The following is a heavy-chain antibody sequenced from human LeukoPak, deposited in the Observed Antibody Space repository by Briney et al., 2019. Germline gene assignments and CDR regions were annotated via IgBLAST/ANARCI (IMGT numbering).Heavy chain of an antibody. Sequence: GASVKVSCKASGYTFTSYGISGVRQAPGQGLEWMGWISAYNGNTNYAQKLQGRVTMTTDTSTSTAYMELRSLRSDDTAVYYCARGDGVAAAGTNWFDPWGQGTLVTVSS. CDR1: GYTFTSYG. J-gene: IGHJ5*02. V-gene: IGHV1-18*01. CDR2: ISAYNGNT. D-gene: IGHD6-13*01. CDR3: ARGDGVAAAGTNWFDP.